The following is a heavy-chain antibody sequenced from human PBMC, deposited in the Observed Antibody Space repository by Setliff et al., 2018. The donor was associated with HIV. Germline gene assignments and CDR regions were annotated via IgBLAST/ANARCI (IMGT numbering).Heavy chain of an antibody. CDR3: ARGRKRDGYNFYYYYMDV. V-gene: IGHV4-59*12. D-gene: IGHD5-12*01. CDR1: GGSISSYY. CDR2: IYYSGST. Sequence: SETLSLTCTVSGGSISSYYWSWIRQPPGKGLEWIGYIYYSGSTNYNPSLKSRVTISVDTSKNQFSLKLSSVTAADTAVYYCARGRKRDGYNFYYYYMDVWGKGTTVTVSS. J-gene: IGHJ6*03.